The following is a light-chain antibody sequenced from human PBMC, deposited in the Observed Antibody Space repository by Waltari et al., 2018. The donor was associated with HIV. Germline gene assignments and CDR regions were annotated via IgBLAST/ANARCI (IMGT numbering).Light chain of an antibody. Sequence: QSALTPPASVSGSPGPSITISCTGPSSDVGSYKYFSWYQQHPDKAPKLSIYEGINRPSGVSKRFSGSKSGNTASLTISGLQTEDEADYYCSSYTSAETVVFGVGTRVTVL. CDR2: EGI. CDR3: SSYTSAETVV. CDR1: SSDVGSYKY. J-gene: IGLJ1*01. V-gene: IGLV2-14*01.